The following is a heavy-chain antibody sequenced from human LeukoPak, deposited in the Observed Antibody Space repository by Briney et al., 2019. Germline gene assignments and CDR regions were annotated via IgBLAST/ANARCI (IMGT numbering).Heavy chain of an antibody. CDR1: GGSISSGDYY. V-gene: IGHV4-30-4*08. CDR2: FYYSGST. J-gene: IGHJ4*02. Sequence: PSQTLSLTCTVSGGSISSGDYYWSWIRQPPGKGLEWIGYFYYSGSTYYNPSLKSRVTISVDTSKNQFSLKLSSVTAADTAVYYCARAGDYCGGDCYSVYFDYWGQGTLVTVSS. CDR3: ARAGDYCGGDCYSVYFDY. D-gene: IGHD2-21*01.